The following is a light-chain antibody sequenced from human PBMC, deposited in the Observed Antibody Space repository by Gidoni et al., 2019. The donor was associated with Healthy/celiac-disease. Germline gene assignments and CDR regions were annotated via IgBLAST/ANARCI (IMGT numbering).Light chain of an antibody. CDR2: LGS. V-gene: IGKV2-28*01. Sequence: DIVMTQSPLSLPVTPGEPASISCRSSQSLLHSYGYNYLDWYLQKPGQSPQLLTYLGSYRASGVPDRFSGSGSGTDFSLIIIRVEAEDVGVYYCMQALQTPLTFGGGTKVEIK. CDR1: QSLLHSYGYNY. J-gene: IGKJ4*01. CDR3: MQALQTPLT.